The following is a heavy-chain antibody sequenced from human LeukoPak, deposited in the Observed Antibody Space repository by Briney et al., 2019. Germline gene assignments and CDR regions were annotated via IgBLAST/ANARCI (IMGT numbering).Heavy chain of an antibody. CDR1: GFIFSRFW. CDR3: ARLSGSGSSPFDY. CDR2: IKEDGSEK. V-gene: IGHV3-7*03. Sequence: GGSLRLSCAASGFIFSRFWTNWVRQAPGKGLERVATIKEDGSEKYYVDSLRGRFTISRDNAKNSLYLQMNSLRAEDTAMYYCARLSGSGSSPFDYWGQGTLVTVSS. D-gene: IGHD3-10*01. J-gene: IGHJ4*02.